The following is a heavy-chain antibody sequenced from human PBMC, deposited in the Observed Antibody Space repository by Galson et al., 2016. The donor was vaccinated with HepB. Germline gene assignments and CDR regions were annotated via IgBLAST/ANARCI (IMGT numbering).Heavy chain of an antibody. Sequence: SLRLSCAASGFTFTDAWMTWVRQTPGKGLELAANINQDGSEKSYVDSAKGRFTISRDNAKNSLYLQMNSLRAEDTAVYFCARDPGYSAFDIWGQGTMVTVSS. CDR1: GFTFTDAW. CDR2: INQDGSEK. D-gene: IGHD5-12*01. CDR3: ARDPGYSAFDI. J-gene: IGHJ3*02. V-gene: IGHV3-7*01.